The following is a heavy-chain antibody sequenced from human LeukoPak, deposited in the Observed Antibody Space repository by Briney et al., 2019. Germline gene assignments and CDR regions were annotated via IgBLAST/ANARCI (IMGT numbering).Heavy chain of an antibody. J-gene: IGHJ4*02. Sequence: SETLSLTCSVSGDSISRNLYRWACLRQSPGEGLEWLGNIYNSATTYSKPPLKSRVTISDDTSKNHFSLKLSTVRAADTVVYYCARHGDGGLEYWGEGGLVTVSS. CDR1: GDSISRNLYR. V-gene: IGHV4-39*07. D-gene: IGHD2-15*01. CDR3: ARHGDGGLEY. CDR2: IYNSATT.